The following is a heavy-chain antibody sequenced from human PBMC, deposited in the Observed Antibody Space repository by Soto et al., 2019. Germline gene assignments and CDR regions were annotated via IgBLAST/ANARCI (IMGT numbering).Heavy chain of an antibody. J-gene: IGHJ3*02. D-gene: IGHD3-10*01. CDR3: AGANPGDLETAFDI. V-gene: IGHV4-61*08. Sequence: PSETLSLTCTVSGGSISSGDYYWSRIRQPPGKGLEWIGYIYYSGSTNYNPSLKSRVTISVDTSKNQFSLKLSSVTAADTVLYYCAGANPGDLETAFDIWGQGTMVTVSS. CDR1: GGSISSGDYY. CDR2: IYYSGST.